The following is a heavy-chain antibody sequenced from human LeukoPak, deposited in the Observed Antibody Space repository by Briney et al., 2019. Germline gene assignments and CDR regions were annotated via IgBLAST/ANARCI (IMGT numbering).Heavy chain of an antibody. CDR1: DYSITTGNY. CDR3: ASVRRGFGESSKYYSYYYMDV. CDR2: VFHRGTT. J-gene: IGHJ6*03. Sequence: SETLSLTCSVSDYSITTGNYWAWIRQPPGKGLEWIGSVFHRGTTYYQPSLKSRVTISVDTSKNHFSLKLSAVTAADTAVYSCASVRRGFGESSKYYSYYYMDVWGNGTTVTISS. V-gene: IGHV4-38-2*02. D-gene: IGHD3-10*01.